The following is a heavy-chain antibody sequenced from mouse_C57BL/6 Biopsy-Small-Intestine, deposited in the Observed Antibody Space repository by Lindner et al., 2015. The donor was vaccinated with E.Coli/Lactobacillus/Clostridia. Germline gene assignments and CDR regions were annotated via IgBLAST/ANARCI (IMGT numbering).Heavy chain of an antibody. J-gene: IGHJ3*01. V-gene: IGHV1-82*01. CDR3: ARGEEFAY. Sequence: VQLQESGPELVKPGASVKISCKASGYAFSTSWMNWVKQRPGKGLEWIGRINPSNGDITYNQKFKGKATLTVDKSLTTAYVQLNSLTSEDSAVYYCARGEEFAYWGQGTLVTVSA. CDR1: GYAFSTSW. CDR2: INPSNGDI.